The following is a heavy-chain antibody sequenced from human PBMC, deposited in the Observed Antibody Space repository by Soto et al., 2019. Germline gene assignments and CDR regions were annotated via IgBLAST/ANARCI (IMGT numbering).Heavy chain of an antibody. Sequence: EVQLVESGGGLVQPGGSLRLSCAASVFTVSTKYMSWFRQAPGKGLEWVSVIYSGGSTFYADSVRGRFTISRDNSKNTVNLQMNSLRAEDTAVYYCARDPWAADYWGQGTLVTVSS. CDR2: IYSGGST. CDR3: ARDPWAADY. CDR1: VFTVSTKY. D-gene: IGHD3-16*01. V-gene: IGHV3-66*01. J-gene: IGHJ4*02.